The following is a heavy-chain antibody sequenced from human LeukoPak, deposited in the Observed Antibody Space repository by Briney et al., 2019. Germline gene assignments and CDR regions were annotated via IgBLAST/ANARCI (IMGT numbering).Heavy chain of an antibody. Sequence: ASVKVSCKASGYTFTSYYMHWVRQAPGQGLEWMGWINPNSGGTNYAQKFQGRVTMTRDTSISTAYMELSRLRSDDTAVYYCARARVVVAADLGYWGQGTLVTVSS. J-gene: IGHJ4*02. CDR2: INPNSGGT. V-gene: IGHV1-2*02. D-gene: IGHD2-15*01. CDR3: ARARVVVAADLGY. CDR1: GYTFTSYY.